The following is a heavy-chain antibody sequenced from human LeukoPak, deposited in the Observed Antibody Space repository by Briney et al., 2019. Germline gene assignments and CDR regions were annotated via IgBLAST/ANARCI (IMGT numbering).Heavy chain of an antibody. Sequence: SVKVSCKASGYSFTDYYIHWVRQAPGQGLEWMGGIIPIFGTANYAQKFQGRVTITADESTSTAYMELSSLRSEDTAVYYCARGGSYSSSWYGVYWGQGTLVTVSS. J-gene: IGHJ4*02. D-gene: IGHD6-13*01. CDR2: IIPIFGTA. CDR3: ARGGSYSSSWYGVY. V-gene: IGHV1-69*13. CDR1: GYSFTDYY.